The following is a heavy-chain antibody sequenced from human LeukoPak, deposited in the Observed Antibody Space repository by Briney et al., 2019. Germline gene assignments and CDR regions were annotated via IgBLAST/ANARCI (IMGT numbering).Heavy chain of an antibody. J-gene: IGHJ6*03. D-gene: IGHD2-2*01. V-gene: IGHV3-30-3*01. CDR1: GFTFSSYA. CDR2: ISYDGSNK. CDR3: AKDAVNQLLSPGFYYYYYYMDV. Sequence: GGSLRLSCAASGFTFSSYAMHWVRQAPGKGLEWVAVISYDGSNKYYADSVKGRFTISRDNSKNTLYLQMNSLRAEDTAVYYCAKDAVNQLLSPGFYYYYYYMDVWGKGTTVTVSS.